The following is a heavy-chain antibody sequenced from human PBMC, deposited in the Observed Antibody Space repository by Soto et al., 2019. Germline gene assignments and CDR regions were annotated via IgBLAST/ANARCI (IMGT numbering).Heavy chain of an antibody. CDR2: IIPIFGTA. Sequence: SVKVSCKASGGTFSSYAISWVRQAPGQGLEWMGGIIPIFGTANYAQKFQGRVTITADESTSTAYMELSSLRSEDTAVYYCARHYMLEDYYYYYGMDVWGHGTTVTVSS. J-gene: IGHJ6*02. CDR1: GGTFSSYA. D-gene: IGHD2-8*01. V-gene: IGHV1-69*13. CDR3: ARHYMLEDYYYYYGMDV.